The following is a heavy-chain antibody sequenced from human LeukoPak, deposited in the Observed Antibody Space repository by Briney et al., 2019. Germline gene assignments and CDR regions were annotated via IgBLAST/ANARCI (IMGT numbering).Heavy chain of an antibody. CDR1: GFTFSSYG. D-gene: IGHD2-21*01. V-gene: IGHV3-23*01. CDR3: GKERGGEFDY. CDR2: ISGNDGGT. Sequence: PGGSLRLSCAASGFTFSSYGMSWVRQAPGKGLEWVSAISGNDGGTYYADSVKGRFTISRDNSKNTLYLQMNSLRGEDTAVYYCGKERGGEFDYWGQGTLVTVSS. J-gene: IGHJ4*02.